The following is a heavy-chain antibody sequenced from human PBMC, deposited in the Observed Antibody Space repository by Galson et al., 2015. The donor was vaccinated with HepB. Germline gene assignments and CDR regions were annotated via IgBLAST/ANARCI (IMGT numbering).Heavy chain of an antibody. J-gene: IGHJ5*02. Sequence: SLRLSCAASGFTFSSYAMHWVRQAPGKGLEWVAVISYDGSNKYYADSVKGRFTISRDNSKNTLYLQMNSLRAEDTAVYYCARGRKWELYTSIDPWGQGTLVTVSS. CDR1: GFTFSSYA. CDR3: ARGRKWELYTSIDP. V-gene: IGHV3-30-3*01. D-gene: IGHD1-26*01. CDR2: ISYDGSNK.